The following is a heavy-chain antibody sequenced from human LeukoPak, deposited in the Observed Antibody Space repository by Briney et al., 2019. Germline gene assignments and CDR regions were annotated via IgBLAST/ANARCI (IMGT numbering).Heavy chain of an antibody. V-gene: IGHV3-21*01. CDR3: ARESGSSGYAGYFDF. J-gene: IGHJ4*02. CDR1: GFTFSTYS. Sequence: SGGSLRLSCAASGFTFSTYSMNWVRQAPGKGLEWVSFISSSSSYIYYADSLKGRFTISRDNAKNSLYLQMNSLRAEDTAVYYCARESGSSGYAGYFDFRGQGTLVTVSS. D-gene: IGHD3-22*01. CDR2: ISSSSSYI.